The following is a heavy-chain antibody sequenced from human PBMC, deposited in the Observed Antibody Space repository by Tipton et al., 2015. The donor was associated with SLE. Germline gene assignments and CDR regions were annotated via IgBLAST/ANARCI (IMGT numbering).Heavy chain of an antibody. CDR3: VKDVATGGS. V-gene: IGHV3-23*01. CDR1: GFTFSSST. D-gene: IGHD5-12*01. Sequence: GSLRLSCAASGFTFSSSTMTWVRQAPAKGLEWVSTISDGGGGTFYRDSVKGRFTISRDDSKKTLYLQMNSLRVEDTALYYCVKDVATGGSWGQGTLVTVSS. J-gene: IGHJ5*02. CDR2: ISDGGGGT.